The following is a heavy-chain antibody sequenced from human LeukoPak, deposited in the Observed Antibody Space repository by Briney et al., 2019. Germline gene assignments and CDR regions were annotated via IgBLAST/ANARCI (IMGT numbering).Heavy chain of an antibody. V-gene: IGHV3-30*18. J-gene: IGHJ4*02. CDR2: ISYDGSNK. CDR3: AEDGYGRHAAVAGH. Sequence: GGSLRLSCAASGFTFSSYGMHWVRQAPGKGLEWVAVISYDGSNKYYADSVKGRFTISRDNSKNTLYLQMNSLRAEDTAVYYCAEDGYGRHAAVAGHWGQGTLVTVSS. CDR1: GFTFSSYG. D-gene: IGHD6-19*01.